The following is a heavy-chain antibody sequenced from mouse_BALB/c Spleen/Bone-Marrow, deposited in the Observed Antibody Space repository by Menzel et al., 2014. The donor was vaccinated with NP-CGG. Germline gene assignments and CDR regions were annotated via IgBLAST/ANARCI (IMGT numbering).Heavy chain of an antibody. CDR1: GYAFSSYW. V-gene: IGHV1-80*01. CDR3: ARWYKDTNFAMDY. CDR2: IYPGDGDT. D-gene: IGHD2-1*01. Sequence: VQLQQPGAELVRPGSSVKISCKASGYAFSSYWMNWVKQRPGQGLEWIGQIYPGDGDTNYNGNFKGKATLTADKSSSTAYMQLSSLASEHSAVYFCARWYKDTNFAMDYWGPETSITVSS. J-gene: IGHJ4*01.